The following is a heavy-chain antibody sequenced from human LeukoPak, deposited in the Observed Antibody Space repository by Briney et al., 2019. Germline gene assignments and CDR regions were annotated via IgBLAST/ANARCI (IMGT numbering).Heavy chain of an antibody. CDR3: AGYQLLSSYYYMDV. CDR2: IYYSGCT. CDR1: GGSIISYY. D-gene: IGHD2-2*01. J-gene: IGHJ6*03. V-gene: IGHV4-59*01. Sequence: SETLSLTCTVSGGSIISYYWSWIRQPPGKGLEWIGYIYYSGCTNYNPSLKSRVTISVDTSKNQFSLKLSSVTAADTAVYYCAGYQLLSSYYYMDVWGKGTTVTVSS.